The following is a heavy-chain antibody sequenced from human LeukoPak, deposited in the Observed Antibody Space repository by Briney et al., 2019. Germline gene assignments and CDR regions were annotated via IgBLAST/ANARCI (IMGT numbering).Heavy chain of an antibody. CDR1: GGSFSGYY. J-gene: IGHJ4*02. CDR3: ARKLGTGSSAGVIDY. Sequence: SETLSLTCAVYGGSFSGYYWSWIRQPPGKGLEWIGEINDSGSTNYNPSLTSRVTISVDTSKSQFSLKVKSVTAADTAVYYCARKLGTGSSAGVIDYWGQRTLVTVSS. V-gene: IGHV4-34*01. D-gene: IGHD6-6*01. CDR2: INDSGST.